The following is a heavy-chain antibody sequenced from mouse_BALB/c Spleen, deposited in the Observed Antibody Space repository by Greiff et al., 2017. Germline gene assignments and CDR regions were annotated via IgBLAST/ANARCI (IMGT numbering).Heavy chain of an antibody. CDR3: TRDGNYRGNYYAMDY. CDR1: GYTFTDYE. J-gene: IGHJ4*01. V-gene: IGHV1-15*01. D-gene: IGHD2-1*01. CDR2: IDPETGGT. Sequence: VQLQQSGAELVRPGASVTLSCKASGYTFTDYEMHWVKQTPVHGLEWIGAIDPETGGTAYNQKFKGKATLTADKSSSTAYMELRSLTSEDSAVYYCTRDGNYRGNYYAMDYWGQGTSVTVSS.